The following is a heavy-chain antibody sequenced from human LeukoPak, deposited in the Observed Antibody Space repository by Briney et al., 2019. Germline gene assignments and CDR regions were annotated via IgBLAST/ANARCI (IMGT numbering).Heavy chain of an antibody. J-gene: IGHJ4*02. CDR3: ARDAKAFDY. V-gene: IGHV3-48*03. Sequence: PGGSLRLSCAASGFTFSTYEMNWVRQAPGKGLEWRSYISTGGTTIHYADSVKGRFTISRDNAKNSLFLQMNSLRAEDTAVYYCARDAKAFDYWGQGTLVTASS. CDR2: ISTGGTTI. CDR1: GFTFSTYE.